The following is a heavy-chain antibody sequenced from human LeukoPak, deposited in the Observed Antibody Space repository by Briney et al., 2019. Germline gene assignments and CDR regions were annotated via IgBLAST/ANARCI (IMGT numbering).Heavy chain of an antibody. V-gene: IGHV3-7*01. CDR3: VVEAANY. CDR1: GFTYTDYW. D-gene: IGHD1-26*01. Sequence: PGGSLRLSCAASGFTYTDYWMTWIRQSPEKGLEWAAHISNDGSVTYYGESVKGRFTISRGNAKNPVYLQMNNLRVEDTAVYYCVVEAANYWGQGTVVTVSS. CDR2: ISNDGSVT. J-gene: IGHJ4*02.